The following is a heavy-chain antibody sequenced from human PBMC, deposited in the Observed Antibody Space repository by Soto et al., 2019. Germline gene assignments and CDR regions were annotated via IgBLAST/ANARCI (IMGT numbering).Heavy chain of an antibody. CDR3: LSGNSPSST. Sequence: PGGALRLSCATSGFNFGYFWLHWIRQAPGRGLEWVANINQDGTKKNYVDSVKGRFTISRDNAQKSLYLQMSNLRTEDTAMYYCLSGNSPSSTWSQGTLVSVSS. V-gene: IGHV3-7*02. CDR1: GFNFGYFW. J-gene: IGHJ5*02. CDR2: INQDGTKK. D-gene: IGHD5-12*01.